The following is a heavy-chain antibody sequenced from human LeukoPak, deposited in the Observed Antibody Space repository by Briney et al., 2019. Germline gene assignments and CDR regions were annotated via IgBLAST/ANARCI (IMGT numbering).Heavy chain of an antibody. Sequence: GGSLRLSRAASGFTFSSNWMHWVRQAPGKGLVWVSRIDSDGSTTNLADSVKGRFTISRDNSKNTLYLQMNSLRAEDTAVYHCVAIVSARPRWGQGTLVTVSS. CDR1: GFTFSSNW. CDR3: VAIVSARPR. J-gene: IGHJ4*02. D-gene: IGHD6-6*01. CDR2: IDSDGSTT. V-gene: IGHV3-74*01.